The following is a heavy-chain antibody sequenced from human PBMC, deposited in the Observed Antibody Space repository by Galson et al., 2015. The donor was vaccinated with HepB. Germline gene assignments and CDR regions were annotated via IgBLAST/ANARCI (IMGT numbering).Heavy chain of an antibody. CDR3: ARLCGVRCYWYFDL. CDR2: ISAYYGNT. V-gene: IGHV1-18*01. Sequence: SVKVSCKASGYTFTSYGISWVRQAPGQGLEWMEWISAYYGNTNYAQKLQGRVTMTTDTSTSTAYMELRSLRSDDTAVYYCARLCGVRCYWYFDLWGRGTLVTVSS. J-gene: IGHJ2*01. D-gene: IGHD3-10*02. CDR1: GYTFTSYG.